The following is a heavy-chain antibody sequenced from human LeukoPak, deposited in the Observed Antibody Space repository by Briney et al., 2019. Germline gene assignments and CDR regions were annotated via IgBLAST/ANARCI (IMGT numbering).Heavy chain of an antibody. J-gene: IGHJ6*02. CDR3: ARVRGYSSGWPRSYYYYGMDV. CDR2: IYYSGST. CDR1: GGSISSYY. V-gene: IGHV4-59*01. D-gene: IGHD6-19*01. Sequence: PSETLSLTCTVSGGSISSYYWSWIRQPPGKGLEWIGYIYYSGSTNYNPSLKSRVTISVDTSKNQFSLKLSSVTAADTAVYYCARVRGYSSGWPRSYYYYGMDVWGQGTTVTVSS.